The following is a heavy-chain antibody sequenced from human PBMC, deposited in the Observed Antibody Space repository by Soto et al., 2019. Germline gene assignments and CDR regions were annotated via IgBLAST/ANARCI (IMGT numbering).Heavy chain of an antibody. CDR1: GYTFLHYA. D-gene: IGHD6-19*01. Sequence: ASVKVSCKASGYTFLHYALHWVRQAPRQRPEWMGLINPASGNTQYSQKFQGRFTITRDTSATTAYMELSSLRSEDTAVYFCSRTGYSNGFYFYFDYWAQGSLVTVSS. V-gene: IGHV1-3*01. J-gene: IGHJ4*02. CDR2: INPASGNT. CDR3: SRTGYSNGFYFYFDY.